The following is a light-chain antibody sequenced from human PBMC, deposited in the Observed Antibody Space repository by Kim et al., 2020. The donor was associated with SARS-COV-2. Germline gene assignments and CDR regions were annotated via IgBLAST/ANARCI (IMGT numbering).Light chain of an antibody. Sequence: LSLSPGERATLPCRASQSVSSYLTWYQQKPGQAPRLLIYDASNRATGIPARFSGSGSGTDFTLTISSLEAEDFGVYYCQQRSNWPLTFGGGTKVDIK. CDR3: QQRSNWPLT. CDR2: DAS. V-gene: IGKV3-11*01. CDR1: QSVSSY. J-gene: IGKJ4*01.